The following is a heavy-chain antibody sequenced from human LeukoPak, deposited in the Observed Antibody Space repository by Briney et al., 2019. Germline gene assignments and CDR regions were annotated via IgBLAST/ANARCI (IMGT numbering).Heavy chain of an antibody. J-gene: IGHJ4*02. D-gene: IGHD1-26*01. Sequence: SETLSLTCTVSGGSINSYYWTWIRQPPGKGLEWIGYIYYTGSTIYNPSLNGRVTMSLDKSSNQLSLNLTSVTAADTATYYCSRESGAFCPFGYWGQGTLVIVSS. V-gene: IGHV4-59*12. CDR2: IYYTGST. CDR1: GGSINSYY. CDR3: SRESGAFCPFGY.